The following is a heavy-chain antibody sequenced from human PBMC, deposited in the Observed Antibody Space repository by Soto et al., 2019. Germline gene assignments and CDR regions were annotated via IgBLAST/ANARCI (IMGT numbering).Heavy chain of an antibody. Sequence: SETLSLPCTVSAGSLNPDSSYWIWVRRPPGGGLEYLGYFYYTGVTNYNPPLKSRVTMSLDMSTSQVFLTLGSVPPADTAPYYCAWVLHLICYFQLWGRGTLVTVSS. V-gene: IGHV4-61*01. J-gene: IGHJ2*01. CDR3: AWVLHLICYFQL. CDR1: AGSLNPDSSY. CDR2: FYYTGVT. D-gene: IGHD3-16*01.